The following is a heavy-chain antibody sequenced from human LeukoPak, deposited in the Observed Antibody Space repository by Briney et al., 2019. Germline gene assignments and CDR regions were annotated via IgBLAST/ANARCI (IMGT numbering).Heavy chain of an antibody. CDR1: GYSFTSYG. D-gene: IGHD3-16*01. CDR3: ARDPPGPLGY. Sequence: ASVKVSCKASGYSFTSYGISWVREAPGQGLEWMGWISAYNGNTNYAQKLQGRVTMTTDTSTSTAYMELSSLRSDDTAMYYCARDPPGPLGYWDQGTLVTVSS. CDR2: ISAYNGNT. V-gene: IGHV1-18*01. J-gene: IGHJ4*02.